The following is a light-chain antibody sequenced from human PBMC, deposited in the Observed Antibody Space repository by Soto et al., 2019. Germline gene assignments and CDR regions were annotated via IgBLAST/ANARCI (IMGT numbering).Light chain of an antibody. CDR1: QSIRSY. J-gene: IGKJ2*01. V-gene: IGKV1-39*01. CDR3: LQSYGIPFT. Sequence: DIQMTQSPPSLSASVGDRVTITCRASQSIRSYLNWYQQKPGKAPKLLIYAASSLQTGVPSRFSGSGSGTDFTLTISSLQPEDVATYYCLQSYGIPFTFGRGTKLEIK. CDR2: AAS.